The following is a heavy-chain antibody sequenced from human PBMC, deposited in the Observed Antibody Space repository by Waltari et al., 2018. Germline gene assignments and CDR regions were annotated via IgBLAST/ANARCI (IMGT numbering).Heavy chain of an antibody. Sequence: QVQLQESGPGLVNPSETLSLTCAVSGIPVNSGFFWGWIRQAPGVGLAWMGRLYHSGDPYYNPALGSRVTISRDTSKNQCSRKVRSVTAADTALYYCVRRHWEAGYYRDQWGPGTLVTVSS. CDR1: GIPVNSGFF. D-gene: IGHD3-9*01. CDR3: VRRHWEAGYYRDQ. J-gene: IGHJ4*02. CDR2: LYHSGDP. V-gene: IGHV4-38-2*01.